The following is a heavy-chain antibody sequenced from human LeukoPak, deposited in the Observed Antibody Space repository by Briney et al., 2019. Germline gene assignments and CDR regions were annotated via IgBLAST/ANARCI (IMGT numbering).Heavy chain of an antibody. CDR2: ISGSGGST. CDR3: AKVDRGYSYGYPRGAFDI. Sequence: RGSLRLSCAASGFTFSSYTMSWVRQAPGKGLEWVSAISGSGGSTYYADSVKGRFTISRDNSKNTLYLQMNSLRAEDTAVYYCAKVDRGYSYGYPRGAFDIWGQGTMVTVSS. J-gene: IGHJ3*02. CDR1: GFTFSSYT. D-gene: IGHD5-18*01. V-gene: IGHV3-23*01.